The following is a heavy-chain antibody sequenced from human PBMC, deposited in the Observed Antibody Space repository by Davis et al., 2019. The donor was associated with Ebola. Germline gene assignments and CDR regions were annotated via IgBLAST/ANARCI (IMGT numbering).Heavy chain of an antibody. D-gene: IGHD5-18*01. CDR3: VPGTWI. CDR2: ISPSASRM. CDR1: GFTVSSNH. Sequence: PGGSLRLSCAASGFTVSSNHMSWVRQAPEKGLEWVSYISPSASRMFYAESVKGRFTISRDDAKNSLFLQMNSLRVEDTAVYYCVPGTWIRGQGRLVTVSS. V-gene: IGHV3-48*04. J-gene: IGHJ4*02.